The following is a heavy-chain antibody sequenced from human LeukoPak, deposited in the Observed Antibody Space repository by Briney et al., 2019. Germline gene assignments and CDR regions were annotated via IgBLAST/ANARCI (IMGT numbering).Heavy chain of an antibody. CDR2: IWYDGSNK. V-gene: IGHV3-33*01. CDR1: GFTFSSYG. Sequence: PGRSLRLSCAASGFTFSSYGMHWVRQAPGKGLEWVAVIWYDGSNKYYADSVKGRFTISRDNAKNSLYLQMNSLRAEDTAVYYCARVYCSSTSCYYRYYYMDVWGKGTTVTVSS. J-gene: IGHJ6*03. D-gene: IGHD2-2*01. CDR3: ARVYCSSTSCYYRYYYMDV.